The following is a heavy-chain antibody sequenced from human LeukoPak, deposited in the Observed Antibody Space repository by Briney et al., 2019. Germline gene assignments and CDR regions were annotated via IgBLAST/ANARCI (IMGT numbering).Heavy chain of an antibody. J-gene: IGHJ6*02. D-gene: IGHD3-3*01. CDR1: GYTFTSYG. V-gene: IGHV1-8*02. CDR3: ARGGANYYDFWSGSGGMDV. CDR2: MNPNSGNT. Sequence: ASVKVSCKASGYTFTSYGINWVRQATGQGLEWMGWMNPNSGNTGYAQKFQGRVTMTRNTSISTAYMELSSLRSEDTAVYYCARGGANYYDFWSGSGGMDVWGQGTTVTVSS.